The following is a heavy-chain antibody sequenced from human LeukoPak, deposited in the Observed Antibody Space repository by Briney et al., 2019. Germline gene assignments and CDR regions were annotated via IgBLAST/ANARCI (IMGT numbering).Heavy chain of an antibody. J-gene: IGHJ4*02. D-gene: IGHD2/OR15-2a*01. Sequence: GGSLRLSCAASGFTFSSYGMSWIRQAPGKGLEWVSYISSSGSTIYYADSVKGRFTISRDNSKNTLYLQMNSLRAGDTAVYYCAKVGTVYFPLDFWGQGTLVTVSS. CDR2: ISSSGSTI. CDR1: GFTFSSYG. V-gene: IGHV3-23*01. CDR3: AKVGTVYFPLDF.